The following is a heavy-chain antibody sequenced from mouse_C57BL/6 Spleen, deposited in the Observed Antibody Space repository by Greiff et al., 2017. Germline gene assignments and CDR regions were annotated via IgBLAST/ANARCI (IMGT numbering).Heavy chain of an antibody. Sequence: QVQLQQSGPELVKPGASVKISCKASGYAFTSSWMNWVKQRPGEGLEWIGRIYPGDGDTNYNGKFKGKATLTADKSSSTAYMQLSSLTSEDSAVYFCSSGGSPPWYFGGWGTGTTVTVSS. CDR2: IYPGDGDT. CDR1: GYAFTSSW. V-gene: IGHV1-82*01. D-gene: IGHD1-1*02. J-gene: IGHJ1*03. CDR3: SSGGSPPWYFGG.